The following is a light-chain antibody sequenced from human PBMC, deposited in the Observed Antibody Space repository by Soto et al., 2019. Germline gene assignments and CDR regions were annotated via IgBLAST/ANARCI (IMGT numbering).Light chain of an antibody. J-gene: IGKJ5*01. V-gene: IGKV3-15*01. CDR3: QQHHQWPIT. CDR1: QSVSSN. Sequence: EIVLTRSRSTLWFAPVEIATLSCRASQSVSSNLAWYQQKPGQAPRLLIYGASTRATGIPARFSGSGSGTEFTLTINSLQSQDSAVYYCQQHHQWPITFGQGTRLEI. CDR2: GAS.